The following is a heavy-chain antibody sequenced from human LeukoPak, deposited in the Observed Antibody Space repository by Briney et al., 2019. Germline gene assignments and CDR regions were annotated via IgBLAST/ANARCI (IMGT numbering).Heavy chain of an antibody. CDR2: ISHSGGTT. Sequence: GGSLRLSCAASGFVFSNYAMNWVRQAPGKGLEWVSGISHSGGTTYYADSVKGRFTISIDNSKNMIYLQMNSLRAEDTAVYYCAKDSAWELLGHWGQGTLVTVSS. CDR1: GFVFSNYA. J-gene: IGHJ5*02. V-gene: IGHV3-23*01. D-gene: IGHD1-26*01. CDR3: AKDSAWELLGH.